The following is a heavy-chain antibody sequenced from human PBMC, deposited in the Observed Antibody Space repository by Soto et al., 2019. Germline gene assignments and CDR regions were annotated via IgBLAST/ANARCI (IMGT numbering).Heavy chain of an antibody. CDR1: GFTFSSYA. Sequence: GVSVRLSCAASGFTFSSYAMSWIRQSPGEGLEWVSAISGSGGSTYYADSVKGRFTISRDNSKNMLYLQMNSLRAEDTAVYYCAKDGNPIPYLTGYYRLGWFDPWGQGTLVTVSS. V-gene: IGHV3-23*01. J-gene: IGHJ5*02. CDR2: ISGSGGST. D-gene: IGHD3-9*01. CDR3: AKDGNPIPYLTGYYRLGWFDP.